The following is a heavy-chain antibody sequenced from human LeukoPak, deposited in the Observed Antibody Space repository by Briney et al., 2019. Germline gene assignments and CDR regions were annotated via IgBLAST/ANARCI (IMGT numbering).Heavy chain of an antibody. CDR3: ARGGGLDV. CDR1: GLTGSHNY. Sequence: GGSLRLSCAASGLTGSHNYVSWVRQAPGKGLEWVSAIHTSGDTCYADSVKGRFTISRDTSKNTLYLQINSLRVEDTAVYFCARGGGLDVWGQGATVTVSS. J-gene: IGHJ6*02. CDR2: IHTSGDT. V-gene: IGHV3-53*01. D-gene: IGHD3-16*01.